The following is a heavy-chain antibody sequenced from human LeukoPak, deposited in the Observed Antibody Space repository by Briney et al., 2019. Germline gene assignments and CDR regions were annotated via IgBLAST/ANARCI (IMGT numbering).Heavy chain of an antibody. CDR2: INQDGSEE. J-gene: IGHJ4*02. V-gene: IGHV3-7*01. D-gene: IGHD2-2*01. CDR1: GLPFSTFW. Sequence: GGSLRLSCAASGLPFSTFWMTWVRQAPGQGLEWVANINQDGSEEYYVDSVKGRFTISRDNAKNSVYLQMNSLRVEDTAIYYCARNARGPGDYWGQGTVVTVSS. CDR3: ARNARGPGDY.